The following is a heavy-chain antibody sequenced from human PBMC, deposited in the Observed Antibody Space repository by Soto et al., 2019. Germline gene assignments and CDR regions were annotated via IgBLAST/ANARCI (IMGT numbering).Heavy chain of an antibody. J-gene: IGHJ2*01. Sequence: QVQLQQWGAGLLKPSETLSLTCAVYGAPFSGYYWSWIRQPPGKGLEWGGEINHSGSTNYNPSLKSRVTISVDTSRNQFSLKMTSVTTADTAVYYCARDGYSNPRYFDFWGRGTPVTVSS. D-gene: IGHD4-4*01. CDR1: GAPFSGYY. CDR2: INHSGST. CDR3: ARDGYSNPRYFDF. V-gene: IGHV4-34*01.